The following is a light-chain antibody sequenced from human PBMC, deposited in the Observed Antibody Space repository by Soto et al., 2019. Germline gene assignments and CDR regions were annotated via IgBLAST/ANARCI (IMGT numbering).Light chain of an antibody. CDR1: SSDVGGNKY. Sequence: QSALTQPASVSGSPGQSITISCTGTSSDVGGNKYVSWYQQHPGEAPKLMIYEVSNRPSGVSNRFSGSKSGNTASLTISGLQDEEEADYYCSSYKSRSTYVFGTGTKVTVL. CDR2: EVS. J-gene: IGLJ1*01. CDR3: SSYKSRSTYV. V-gene: IGLV2-14*01.